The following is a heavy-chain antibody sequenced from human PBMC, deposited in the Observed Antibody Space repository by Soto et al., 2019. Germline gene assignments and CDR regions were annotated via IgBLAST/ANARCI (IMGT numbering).Heavy chain of an antibody. CDR3: ARGRYGDY. CDR2: ISAHNGNT. Sequence: QVHLVQSGAEVKKPGASVKVSCKCSGYTFTSYGITWVRQAPGQGLAWMGWISAHNGNTDYAQKPQGRVTVTRDTSTSTAYMELRSLSTDDTAVYYCARGRYGDYWGQGALVTVSS. V-gene: IGHV1-18*01. D-gene: IGHD1-1*01. J-gene: IGHJ4*02. CDR1: GYTFTSYG.